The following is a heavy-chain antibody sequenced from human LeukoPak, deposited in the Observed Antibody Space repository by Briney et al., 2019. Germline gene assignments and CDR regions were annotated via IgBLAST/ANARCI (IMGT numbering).Heavy chain of an antibody. CDR3: ARLSRDSSGYGFDY. CDR1: GGSISSYY. Sequence: PSETLSLTCTVSGGSISSYYWSXIRQPPGKGLEWIGYIYYSGSTNYNPSLKSRVTISVDTSKNQFSLKLSSVTAADTAVYYCARLSRDSSGYGFDYWGQGTLVTVSS. J-gene: IGHJ4*02. D-gene: IGHD3-22*01. V-gene: IGHV4-59*01. CDR2: IYYSGST.